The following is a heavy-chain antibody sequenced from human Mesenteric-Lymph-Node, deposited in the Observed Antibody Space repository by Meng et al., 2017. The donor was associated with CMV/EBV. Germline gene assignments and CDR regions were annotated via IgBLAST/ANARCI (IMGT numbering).Heavy chain of an antibody. D-gene: IGHD2-2*01. Sequence: GSLRLSCTVSGGSISSGGYYWSWIRQPPGKGLEWIGYIYYSGSTYYDPSLKSRATISLDTSKNRFSLKLSSVTAADTAVYYCVRGLPGGMDVWGQGTTVTVSS. CDR1: GGSISSGGYY. J-gene: IGHJ6*02. CDR3: VRGLPGGMDV. V-gene: IGHV4-61*08. CDR2: IYYSGST.